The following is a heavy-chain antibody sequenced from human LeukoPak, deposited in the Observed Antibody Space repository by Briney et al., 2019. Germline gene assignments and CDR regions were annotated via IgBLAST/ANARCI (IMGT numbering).Heavy chain of an antibody. V-gene: IGHV3-23*01. Sequence: GGSLRLSCAASGFTFSSYAMSWVRQAPGKGLEWVSAISGSGGSTYYADSVKGRFTISGDNSKNTLYLQMNSLRAEDTVVYYCAKVHYQCKLLYYYYYMDVWGKGTTVTVSS. J-gene: IGHJ6*03. CDR2: ISGSGGST. CDR1: GFTFSSYA. CDR3: AKVHYQCKLLYYYYYMDV. D-gene: IGHD2-15*01.